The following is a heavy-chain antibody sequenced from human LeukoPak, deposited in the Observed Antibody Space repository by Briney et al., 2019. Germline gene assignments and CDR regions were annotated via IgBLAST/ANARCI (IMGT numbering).Heavy chain of an antibody. CDR1: GFTFSSYE. CDR2: ISSSGCTI. CDR3: AREDSDIVVVTVHGERYFDY. D-gene: IGHD2-21*02. J-gene: IGHJ4*02. V-gene: IGHV3-48*03. Sequence: GSLRLSCAASGFTFSSYEMNWIRQAPGKGLESVSFISSSGCTIYYADSVKGRFTITRNNAKNSLYLQMNSLRAEDTAVYYCAREDSDIVVVTVHGERYFDYWGQGTLVTVSS.